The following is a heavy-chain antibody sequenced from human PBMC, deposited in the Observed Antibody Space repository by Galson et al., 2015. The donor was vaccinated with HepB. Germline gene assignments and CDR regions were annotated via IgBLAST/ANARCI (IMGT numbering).Heavy chain of an antibody. CDR3: TTECSGGSCYWSRYFDL. D-gene: IGHD2-15*01. CDR2: IKGKTDGGTT. J-gene: IGHJ2*01. CDR1: GFTFSNAW. V-gene: IGHV3-15*07. Sequence: SLRLSCAASGFTFSNAWMNWVRQAPGKGLEWVGRIKGKTDGGTTDYAAPVKGRFTISRDDSKNTLYLQMNSLKTEDTAVYYCTTECSGGSCYWSRYFDLWGRGTLVTVSS.